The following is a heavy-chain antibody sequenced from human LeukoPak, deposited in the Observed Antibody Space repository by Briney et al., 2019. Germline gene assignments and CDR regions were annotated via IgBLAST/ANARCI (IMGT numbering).Heavy chain of an antibody. Sequence: PGGSLRLSCAASGFIVSTNYMTWVRQAPGKGLQWVAILFSDRRTFYADTVKGRFTVSRDNSKNTLYLQMNSLRPEDTAVYYCAKDVVIGASYDYGDCIPLPHWGQGTLVTVSS. CDR3: AKDVVIGASYDYGDCIPLPH. D-gene: IGHD4-17*01. J-gene: IGHJ1*01. CDR1: GFIVSTNY. CDR2: LFSDRRT. V-gene: IGHV3-66*02.